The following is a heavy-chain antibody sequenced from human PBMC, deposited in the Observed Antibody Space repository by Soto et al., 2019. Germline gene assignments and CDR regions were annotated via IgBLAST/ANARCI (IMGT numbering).Heavy chain of an antibody. D-gene: IGHD2-15*01. Sequence: SETLSLTCAVSGGSISSSSNYWGWIRQPPCKGLEWIGSIYFNGSPYYSPSLKSRVTISVDTSKNELALKLSSVTAADTAVYSCARHYAVVLYSFDSWGQGTLVTVSS. CDR2: IYFNGSP. J-gene: IGHJ4*02. V-gene: IGHV4-39*01. CDR3: ARHYAVVLYSFDS. CDR1: GGSISSSSNY.